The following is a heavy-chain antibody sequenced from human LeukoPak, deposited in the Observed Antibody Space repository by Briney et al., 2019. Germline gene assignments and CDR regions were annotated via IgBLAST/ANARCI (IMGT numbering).Heavy chain of an antibody. CDR1: DYTFTDFG. CDR2: VSTYNGDT. J-gene: IGHJ1*01. V-gene: IGHV1-18*01. CDR3: ARAESMALYFLY. D-gene: IGHD1-14*01. Sequence: ASVKVSCKASDYTFTDFGFIWLRQAPGQGLEWMGWVSTYNGDTDYAKKFQDRVTMTTESSTQTTFMELRNLRSDDTAVYYCARAESMALYFLYWGQGTLVSVSS.